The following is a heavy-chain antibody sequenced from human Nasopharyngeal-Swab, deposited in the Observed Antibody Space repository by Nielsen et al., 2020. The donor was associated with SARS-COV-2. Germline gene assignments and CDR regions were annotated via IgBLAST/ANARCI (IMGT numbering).Heavy chain of an antibody. Sequence: GESLKISCAASGFTFSDYYMSWIRRAPGKGLEWVSYISSSSYTNYADSVKGRFTISRDNAKNSLYLQMNSLRAEDTAVYYCARDSMPHCSSTSCRKYGMDVWGQGTTVTVSS. CDR3: ARDSMPHCSSTSCRKYGMDV. CDR2: ISSSSYT. J-gene: IGHJ6*02. D-gene: IGHD2-2*01. V-gene: IGHV3-11*05. CDR1: GFTFSDYY.